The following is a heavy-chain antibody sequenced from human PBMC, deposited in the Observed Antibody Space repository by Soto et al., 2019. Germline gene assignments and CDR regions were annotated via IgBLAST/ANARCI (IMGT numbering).Heavy chain of an antibody. D-gene: IGHD2-15*01. J-gene: IGHJ4*02. V-gene: IGHV4-59*08. Sequence: KTSETLSLTCTVSGGSISSYYWSWIRQPPGKGLEWIGYIDYSGSNNYNPSLKSRVTISVDMSKNQFSMKLSSVTAADTAVYYCARLHRYCSGGSCYLFDYWGQGTLVTVSS. CDR3: ARLHRYCSGGSCYLFDY. CDR2: IDYSGSN. CDR1: GGSISSYY.